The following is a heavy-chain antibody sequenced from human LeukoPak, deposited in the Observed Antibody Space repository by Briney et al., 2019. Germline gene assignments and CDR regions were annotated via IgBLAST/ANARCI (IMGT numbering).Heavy chain of an antibody. J-gene: IGHJ4*02. CDR1: GYTFTSYD. D-gene: IGHD3-22*01. CDR2: MNPNSGNT. V-gene: IGHV1-8*03. CDR3: ARPTYYYDSSPYYFDY. Sequence: ASVKVFCKASGYTFTSYDINWVRQATGQGLEWMGWMNPNSGNTGYAQKFQGRVTITRNTSISTAYMELSSLRSEDTAVYYCARPTYYYDSSPYYFDYWGQGTLVTVSS.